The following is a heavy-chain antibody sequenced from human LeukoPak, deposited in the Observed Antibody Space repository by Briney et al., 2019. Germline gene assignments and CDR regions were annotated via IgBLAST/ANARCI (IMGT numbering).Heavy chain of an antibody. V-gene: IGHV3-33*06. CDR2: IWYDGSNK. Sequence: GRSLRLSCAASGFTFSSYGMHWVRQAPGKGLEWVAVIWYDGSNKYYADSVKGRFTISRDNSKNTLYLQMNSLRAEDTAVYYCAKDGYNSKGPLDYWGQGTLVTVSS. CDR1: GFTFSSYG. J-gene: IGHJ4*02. D-gene: IGHD5-24*01. CDR3: AKDGYNSKGPLDY.